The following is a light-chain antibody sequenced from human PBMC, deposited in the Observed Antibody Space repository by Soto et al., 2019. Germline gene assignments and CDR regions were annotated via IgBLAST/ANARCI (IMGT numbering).Light chain of an antibody. CDR3: QQYNNWPRT. V-gene: IGKV3-15*01. Sequence: EIVMTQSPAILSVSPGERATLSCRASQSVSSNLAWYQQKPGQAPRLLIYGASTRATGIPARFSGSGSGTEFTLTISSLQSEDFVVYYCQQYNNWPRTFGQGTKVDIK. CDR1: QSVSSN. CDR2: GAS. J-gene: IGKJ1*01.